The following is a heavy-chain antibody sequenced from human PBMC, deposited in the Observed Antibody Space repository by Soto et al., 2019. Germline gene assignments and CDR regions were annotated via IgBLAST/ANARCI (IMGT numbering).Heavy chain of an antibody. CDR1: GDAFTSYA. Sequence: ASSRFSWIYCGDAFTSYAICCVRRATGQGLEWMGWINPNSGGTNYGQKFQGRVTMTRDTSISTAYMELSRLRSDDTAVYYCASIRDSSMTFDFWVQGTLVTVS. CDR3: ASIRDSSMTFDF. V-gene: IGHV1-2*02. CDR2: INPNSGGT. J-gene: IGHJ4*02. D-gene: IGHD6-13*01.